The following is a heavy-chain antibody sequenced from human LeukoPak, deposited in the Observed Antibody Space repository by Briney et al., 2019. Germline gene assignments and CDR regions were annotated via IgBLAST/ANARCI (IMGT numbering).Heavy chain of an antibody. J-gene: IGHJ4*02. CDR3: ATSGSYHKYYFDY. CDR1: GYSFSAYY. CDR2: INPSGGST. D-gene: IGHD1-26*01. Sequence: GASVKISCKASGYSFSAYYMHWVRQAPGQGLDWTGVINPSGGSTSYALKFQDRVTVSRDTSTSTVYMELSSLRSDDTAVYFCATSGSYHKYYFDYWGQGTLVTVSS. V-gene: IGHV1-46*01.